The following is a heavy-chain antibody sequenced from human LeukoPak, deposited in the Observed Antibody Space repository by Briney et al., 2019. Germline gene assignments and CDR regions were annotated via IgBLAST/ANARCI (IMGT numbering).Heavy chain of an antibody. V-gene: IGHV4-61*02. CDR1: GGSISSGSYY. CDR2: IYTSGST. J-gene: IGHJ3*02. CDR3: ARANGNHRDAFDI. D-gene: IGHD1-14*01. Sequence: SETLSLTCTVSGGSISSGSYYWSWIRQPAGKGLEWIGRIYTSGSTNYNPSLKSRVTISVDTSKNQFSLKLSSVTAADTAVYYCARANGNHRDAFDIWGQGTMVTVSS.